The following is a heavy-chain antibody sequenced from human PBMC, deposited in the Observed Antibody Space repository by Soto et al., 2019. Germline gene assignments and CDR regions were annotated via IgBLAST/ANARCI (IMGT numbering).Heavy chain of an antibody. Sequence: SETLSLTCTVSGGSISSYYWSWIRQPPGKGLEWIGYIYHSGSTYYNPSLKSRVTISVDRSKNQFSLKLNSMTAADTAVYYCARVPTPWGQGTLVTVSS. CDR3: ARVPTP. CDR2: IYHSGST. CDR1: GGSISSYY. J-gene: IGHJ5*02. V-gene: IGHV4-59*12.